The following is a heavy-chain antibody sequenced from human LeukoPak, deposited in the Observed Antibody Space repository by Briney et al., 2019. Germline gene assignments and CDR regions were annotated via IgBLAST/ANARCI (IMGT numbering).Heavy chain of an antibody. Sequence: GGSLRLSCAASGFIFSSYSINWVRQAPGKGLEWVSFISSSSTYIYYADSVKGRFTISRDNAKKSLYLQMNSLRAEDTAVYYCARDRDMVLPPAGLDVWGRGATVTVSS. J-gene: IGHJ6*04. CDR2: ISSSSTYI. D-gene: IGHD2-8*01. V-gene: IGHV3-21*01. CDR3: ARDRDMVLPPAGLDV. CDR1: GFIFSSYS.